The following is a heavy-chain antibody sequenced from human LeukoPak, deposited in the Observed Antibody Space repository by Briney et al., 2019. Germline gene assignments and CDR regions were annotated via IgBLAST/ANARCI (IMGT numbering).Heavy chain of an antibody. CDR2: ISGSGGST. V-gene: IGHV3-23*01. D-gene: IGHD3-22*01. CDR1: GFTFSSYA. CDR3: ARDHRYYDSSGYPLFYYGMDV. Sequence: GGSLRLSCAASGFTFSSYAMSWVRQAPGKGLEWVSAISGSGGSTYYVDSVKGRFTISRDNSKNTLYLQMNSLRAEDTAVYYCARDHRYYDSSGYPLFYYGMDVWGQGTTVTVSS. J-gene: IGHJ6*02.